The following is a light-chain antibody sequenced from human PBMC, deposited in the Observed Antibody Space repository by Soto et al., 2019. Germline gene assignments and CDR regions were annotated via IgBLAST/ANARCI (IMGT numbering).Light chain of an antibody. Sequence: DIQMTQSPSTLSAYVGERVTITCRASQSISPWLAWYQKKPGKAPNLLIYRASNLQTGVPSRFSGSGSGTVFTLANNSLQPDDFASYYSQQYRSRPYPFGQGTKQEIK. V-gene: IGKV1-5*03. CDR2: RAS. J-gene: IGKJ2*01. CDR3: QQYRSRPYP. CDR1: QSISPW.